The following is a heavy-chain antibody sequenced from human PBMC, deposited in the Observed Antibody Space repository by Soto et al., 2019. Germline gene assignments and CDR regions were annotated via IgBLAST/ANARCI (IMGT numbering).Heavy chain of an antibody. D-gene: IGHD3-10*01. V-gene: IGHV4-30-2*01. CDR2: IYHSGST. CDR1: GGSISSGGYS. Sequence: QLQLQESGSGLVKPSQTLSLTCAVSGGSISSGGYSWSWIRQPPGKGLAWIGYIYHSGSTYYNPSLKSRVSISVNRSKNQFSLKLSSVTALDTAVYYCARDNRLGELWVDYWGQGTLVTVSS. CDR3: ARDNRLGELWVDY. J-gene: IGHJ4*02.